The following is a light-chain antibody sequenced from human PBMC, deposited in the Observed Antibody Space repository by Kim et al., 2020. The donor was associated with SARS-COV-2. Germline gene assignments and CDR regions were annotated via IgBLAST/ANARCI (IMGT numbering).Light chain of an antibody. J-gene: IGLJ1*01. CDR2: NDY. CDR1: DTGIKG. Sequence: GIAATISWGTGDTGIKGLHWKQQKPGQAPALLIYNDYARPSGIPERFSGSNSGTTATLTISGVEAGDEADYYCQVWDSSSDPYVFGTGTKVTVL. V-gene: IGLV3-21*04. CDR3: QVWDSSSDPYV.